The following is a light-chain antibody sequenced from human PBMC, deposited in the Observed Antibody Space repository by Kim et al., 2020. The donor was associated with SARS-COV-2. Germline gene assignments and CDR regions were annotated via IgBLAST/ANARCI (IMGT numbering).Light chain of an antibody. V-gene: IGKV3-20*01. J-gene: IGKJ1*01. CDR1: QTINNNY. CDR2: GAS. Sequence: LSPGEGATLSCRASQTINNNYLAWYQQKPGQAPRLLMYGASSRATGIPDRFSGSGSGTDFTLTISRLEPEDFAMYYCQQYGSSPRTFGQGTKLEI. CDR3: QQYGSSPRT.